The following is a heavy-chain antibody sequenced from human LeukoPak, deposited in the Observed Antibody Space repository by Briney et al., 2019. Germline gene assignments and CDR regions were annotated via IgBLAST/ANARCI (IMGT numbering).Heavy chain of an antibody. V-gene: IGHV3-23*01. D-gene: IGHD3-10*01. CDR1: GFTFSSYA. CDR2: ISGSGGST. Sequence: GGSLRLSCAASGFTFSSYAMSWVRQAPGKGLEWVSAISGSGGSTYYADSMKGRFTIPRDNSKNTLYLQMNSLRAEDTAVYYCAKGPNNYYGSGSGLFYYFDYWGQGTLVTVSS. J-gene: IGHJ4*02. CDR3: AKGPNNYYGSGSGLFYYFDY.